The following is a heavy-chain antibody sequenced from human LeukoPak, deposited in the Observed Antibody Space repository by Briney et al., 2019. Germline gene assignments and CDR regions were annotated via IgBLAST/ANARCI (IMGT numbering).Heavy chain of an antibody. CDR3: ARGNRPYGEHEAFDI. CDR2: IDHSGST. CDR1: DDSFSGYY. D-gene: IGHD3-10*01. V-gene: IGHV4-34*01. Sequence: PSETLSLACAVYDDSFSGYYCSWIHQPPRKGLEWIGEIDHSGSTNYNPSLQSRVTISVDTSKNQFSLKVSSVSAADTAVYYCARGNRPYGEHEAFDIWGHGTTVTVSP. J-gene: IGHJ3*02.